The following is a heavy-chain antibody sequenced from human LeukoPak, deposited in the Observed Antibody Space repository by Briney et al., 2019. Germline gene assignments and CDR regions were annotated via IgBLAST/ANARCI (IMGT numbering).Heavy chain of an antibody. V-gene: IGHV4-38-2*02. J-gene: IGHJ5*02. D-gene: IGHD3-22*01. CDR1: GYSISSGYY. Sequence: SETLSLTCTVSGYSISSGYYWGWIRQPPGKGLGWIGSIYHSGSTYYNPSLKSRVTISVDTSKNQFSLKLSSVTAADTAVYYCARERDPGADSSGYYYGWFDPWGQGTLVTVSS. CDR2: IYHSGST. CDR3: ARERDPGADSSGYYYGWFDP.